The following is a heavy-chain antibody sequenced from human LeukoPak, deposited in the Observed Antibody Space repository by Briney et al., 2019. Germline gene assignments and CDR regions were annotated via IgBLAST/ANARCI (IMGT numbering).Heavy chain of an antibody. V-gene: IGHV4-34*01. CDR1: GGSFSGYY. Sequence: PSETLSLTCAVYGGSFSGYYWSWIRQPPGKGLEWIGSIYYSGSTYYNPSLKSRVTISVDTSKNQFSLKLSSVTAADTAVYYCAREFVYYYDSSGYSDYWGQGTLVTVSS. D-gene: IGHD3-22*01. CDR2: IYYSGST. J-gene: IGHJ4*02. CDR3: AREFVYYYDSSGYSDY.